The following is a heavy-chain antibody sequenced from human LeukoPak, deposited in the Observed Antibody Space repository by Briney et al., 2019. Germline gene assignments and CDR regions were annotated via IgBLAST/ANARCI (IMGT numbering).Heavy chain of an antibody. CDR3: ARDDYGDYVDYYYGMDV. V-gene: IGHV3-66*01. D-gene: IGHD4-17*01. Sequence: GGSLRLSCAASGFTVSSNYMSWVRQAPGKGLEWVSVIYSGGSTYYADSVEGRFTISRDNSKNTLYLQMNSLRAEDTAVYYCARDDYGDYVDYYYGMDVWGQGTTVTVSS. J-gene: IGHJ6*02. CDR1: GFTVSSNY. CDR2: IYSGGST.